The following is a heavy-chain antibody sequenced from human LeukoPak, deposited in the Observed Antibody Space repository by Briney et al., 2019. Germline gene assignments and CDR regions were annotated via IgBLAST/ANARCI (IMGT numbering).Heavy chain of an antibody. CDR1: GFTFSSYA. Sequence: GGSLRLSCAASGFTFSSYAMHWVRQAPGKGLEWVAVISYDGSNKYYADSVKGRFTISRDNSKNTLYLQMNSLRAEDTAVYYCAKDAYTRDWPSIAEWGQGTLVTVSS. D-gene: IGHD3/OR15-3a*01. CDR2: ISYDGSNK. CDR3: AKDAYTRDWPSIAE. V-gene: IGHV3-30*04. J-gene: IGHJ4*02.